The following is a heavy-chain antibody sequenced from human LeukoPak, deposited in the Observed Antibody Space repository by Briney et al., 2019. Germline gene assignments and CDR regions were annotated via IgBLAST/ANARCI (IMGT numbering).Heavy chain of an antibody. Sequence: AGRSLRLSCAASGFTFSSYGMHWVRQAPGKGLEWVAVIWYDGSNKYYADSVKGRFTISRDNSKNTLYLQMNSLRVEDTAVYYCARDRSGSSSSDGGDDYYYGMDVWGQGTTVTVSS. CDR2: IWYDGSNK. CDR1: GFTFSSYG. CDR3: ARDRSGSSSSDGGDDYYYGMDV. V-gene: IGHV3-33*01. J-gene: IGHJ6*02. D-gene: IGHD6-6*01.